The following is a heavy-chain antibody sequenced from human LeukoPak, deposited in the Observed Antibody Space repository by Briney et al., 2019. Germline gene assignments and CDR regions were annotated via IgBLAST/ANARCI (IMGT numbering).Heavy chain of an antibody. D-gene: IGHD2-21*01. J-gene: IGHJ4*02. CDR3: ARARLPNAYFDY. V-gene: IGHV1-18*01. Sequence: GASVKVSCKASGYTFTSHGISWVRQAPGEGLEWMGWISSYDGSTNYAQKFQDRVTVTTDTSTSTVYMELRSLRSDDTAVYYCARARLPNAYFDYWGQGTLVTVSS. CDR1: GYTFTSHG. CDR2: ISSYDGST.